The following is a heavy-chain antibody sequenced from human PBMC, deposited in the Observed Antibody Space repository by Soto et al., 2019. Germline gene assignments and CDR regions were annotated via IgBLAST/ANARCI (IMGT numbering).Heavy chain of an antibody. CDR3: ARDRGPLDN. Sequence: QVQLVQSGAEEKKPGDSVRVSCTASGYTFTTSIIHWVRQAPGQSPEWMAWINAGSGNTKYSQNFQGRVTITRDTSARTAYLELSSLSSEDTAVYYCARDRGPLDNWGQGTLVTVSS. V-gene: IGHV1-3*05. CDR1: GYTFTTSI. CDR2: INAGSGNT. J-gene: IGHJ4*02.